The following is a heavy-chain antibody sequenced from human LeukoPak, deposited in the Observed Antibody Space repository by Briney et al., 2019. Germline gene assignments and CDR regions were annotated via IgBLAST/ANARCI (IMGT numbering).Heavy chain of an antibody. CDR1: GFTFSSYG. CDR2: IWDDGSNE. D-gene: IGHD3-22*01. J-gene: IGHJ4*02. Sequence: PGGSLRLSCAASGFTFSSYGMHWVRQAPGKGLEWVAVIWDDGSNEYYADSVKGRFTIFRDNSKNSLYLQMNSLRTEDTALYYCAKDPYEYDSSGFPDYWGQGTLVTVSS. V-gene: IGHV3-33*03. CDR3: AKDPYEYDSSGFPDY.